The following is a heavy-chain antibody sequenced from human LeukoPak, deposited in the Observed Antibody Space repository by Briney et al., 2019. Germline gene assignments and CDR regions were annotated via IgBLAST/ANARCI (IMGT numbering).Heavy chain of an antibody. CDR2: ISTGNSS. J-gene: IGHJ3*02. V-gene: IGHV3-48*02. D-gene: IGHD5-18*01. CDR1: GFFFSGYS. CDR3: ARGRRGGGYGYGFDAFDI. Sequence: PGGSLRLSCAASGFFFSGYSMNGVRQSPRKGLEWVSFISTGNSSIYAGSVRGRFTISRDNAKNSLYLQMNGLRDEDTAVYYCARGRRGGGYGYGFDAFDIWGQGTMVTVSS.